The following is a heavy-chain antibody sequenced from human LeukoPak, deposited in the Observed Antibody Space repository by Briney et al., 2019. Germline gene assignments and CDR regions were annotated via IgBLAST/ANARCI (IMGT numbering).Heavy chain of an antibody. J-gene: IGHJ4*02. D-gene: IGHD4-23*01. Sequence: GGSLRLSCAASGFTFSSYTMSWVRQAPGKGLEWVSAISGSGGNTYYADSVKGRFTISRDNSKSTLYLQMNSLRAEDTAVYYCAKDQYGGNPQYYFDYWGQGTLVTVSS. CDR3: AKDQYGGNPQYYFDY. CDR2: ISGSGGNT. V-gene: IGHV3-23*01. CDR1: GFTFSSYT.